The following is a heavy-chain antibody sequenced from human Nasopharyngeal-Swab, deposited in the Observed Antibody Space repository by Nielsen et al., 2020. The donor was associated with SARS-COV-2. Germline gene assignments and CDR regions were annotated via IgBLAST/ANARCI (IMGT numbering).Heavy chain of an antibody. V-gene: IGHV3-23*01. CDR2: ISGSGGST. CDR1: GFTFSSYA. J-gene: IGHJ3*02. CDR3: ARDSLTYYDFWSGYYTANDAFDI. Sequence: GGSLRLSCAASGFTFSSYAMSWVRQAPGKGLEWVSAISGSGGSTYYADSVKGRFTISRDNAKNSLYLQMNSLRDEDTAVYYCARDSLTYYDFWSGYYTANDAFDIWGQGTMVTVSS. D-gene: IGHD3-3*01.